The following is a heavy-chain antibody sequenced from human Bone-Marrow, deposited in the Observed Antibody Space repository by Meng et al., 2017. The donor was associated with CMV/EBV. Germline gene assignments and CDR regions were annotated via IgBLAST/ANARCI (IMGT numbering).Heavy chain of an antibody. CDR1: GGSISSTNSY. J-gene: IGHJ6*02. D-gene: IGHD2-15*01. V-gene: IGHV4-39*07. Sequence: LSCSVSGGSISSTNSYWAWIRQSPGKGLEWIGSIYYSGTTYYRPSLKSRVTISVDTSKNQFSLKLTSVTAADTAVYYCARERCSGGSCYSLAMDVWGQGTTVTVSS. CDR3: ARERCSGGSCYSLAMDV. CDR2: IYYSGTT.